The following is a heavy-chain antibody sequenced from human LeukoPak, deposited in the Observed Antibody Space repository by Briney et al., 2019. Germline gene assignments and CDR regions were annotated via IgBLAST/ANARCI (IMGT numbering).Heavy chain of an antibody. Sequence: SETLSLTCTVSGGSISSGGYYWSWIRQPPGKGLEWIGYIYYSGSTNYNPSLKSRVTISVDTSKNQFSLKLSSVTAADTAVYYCARESVGYYDSSGYSFDYWGQGTLVTVSS. CDR1: GGSISSGGYY. J-gene: IGHJ4*02. D-gene: IGHD3-22*01. CDR3: ARESVGYYDSSGYSFDY. V-gene: IGHV4-61*08. CDR2: IYYSGST.